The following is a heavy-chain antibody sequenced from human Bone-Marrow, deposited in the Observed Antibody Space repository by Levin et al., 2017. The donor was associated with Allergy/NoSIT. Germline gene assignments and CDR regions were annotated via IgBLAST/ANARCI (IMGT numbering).Heavy chain of an antibody. J-gene: IGHJ4*02. CDR2: INKGGVT. CDR3: ARDPHGDFGIDY. Sequence: GGSLRLSCEASGFSISSHDMNWVRQAPGRGLEWVAYINKGGVTPYADSVEGRFTISRDNDKNSVYLQMNSLRDEDTALYYCARDPHGDFGIDYWGQGALVTVSS. D-gene: IGHD4-17*01. V-gene: IGHV3-48*02. CDR1: GFSISSHD.